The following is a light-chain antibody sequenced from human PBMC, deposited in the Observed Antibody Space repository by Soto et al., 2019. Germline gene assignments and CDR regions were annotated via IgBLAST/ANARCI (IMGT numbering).Light chain of an antibody. V-gene: IGKV3-20*01. CDR1: RSVTSNF. CDR3: QQYGSSPRWT. J-gene: IGKJ2*02. CDR2: GAS. Sequence: NELTQSPGTLSLSPGERATLSCRASRSVTSNFVAWYQQKPGQAPRILVYGASTRAIDIPERFSDSGAGTDFSLTINRLEPEDYAVYFCQQYGSSPRWTFGQGTKVEIK.